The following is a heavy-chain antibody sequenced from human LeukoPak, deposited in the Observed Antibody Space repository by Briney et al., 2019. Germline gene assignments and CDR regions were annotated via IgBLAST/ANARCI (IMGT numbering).Heavy chain of an antibody. Sequence: SETLSLTCTVSGGSISSYYWSWIRQPPGKGLEGIGYIYYSGSTNYNPSLKSRVTISVDTSKNQFSLKLSSVTAADTAVYYCARDGHYYDSSGYYRYFDYWGQGTLVTVSS. D-gene: IGHD3-22*01. CDR2: IYYSGST. V-gene: IGHV4-59*01. CDR1: GGSISSYY. J-gene: IGHJ4*02. CDR3: ARDGHYYDSSGYYRYFDY.